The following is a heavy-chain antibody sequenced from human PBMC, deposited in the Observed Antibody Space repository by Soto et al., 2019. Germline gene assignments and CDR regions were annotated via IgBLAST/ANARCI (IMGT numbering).Heavy chain of an antibody. J-gene: IGHJ3*02. Sequence: GGSLRLSCAASGFTFSSYAMSWVRQAPGKGLEWVSAISGSGGSTYYADSVKGRFIISRDNSKNTLYLQMNSLRAEDTAVYYCAKQRGATEGAFDIWGQGTMVTVSS. CDR2: ISGSGGST. CDR1: GFTFSSYA. D-gene: IGHD1-26*01. CDR3: AKQRGATEGAFDI. V-gene: IGHV3-23*01.